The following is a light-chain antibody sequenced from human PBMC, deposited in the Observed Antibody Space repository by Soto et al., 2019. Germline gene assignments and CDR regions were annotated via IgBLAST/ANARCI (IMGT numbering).Light chain of an antibody. Sequence: DIQMTQSPSTLSASVVDRVTITCRASQSIDSWLAWYQQKPGKAPNLLIYKTSNLESGVPSRFSGSGSGTEFSLTISSLQPDDFATYYCQQYKSFSLTFGGGTKV. J-gene: IGKJ4*01. CDR1: QSIDSW. V-gene: IGKV1-5*03. CDR3: QQYKSFSLT. CDR2: KTS.